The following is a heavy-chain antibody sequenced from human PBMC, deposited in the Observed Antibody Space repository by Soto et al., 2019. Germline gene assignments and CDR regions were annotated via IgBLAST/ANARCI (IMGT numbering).Heavy chain of an antibody. V-gene: IGHV3-30-3*01. CDR3: ARKCSSTSCHQNYYSYGMDV. D-gene: IGHD2-2*01. CDR2: ISFDGGDK. Sequence: GVLRLSCAASGFTFSRYAMHWVRQAPGKGLEWVSLISFDGGDKLYAASVKGRFTISRDNSENTLYLQMHSLRAEDTALYYCARKCSSTSCHQNYYSYGMDVWGQGTSVTVSS. J-gene: IGHJ6*02. CDR1: GFTFSRYA.